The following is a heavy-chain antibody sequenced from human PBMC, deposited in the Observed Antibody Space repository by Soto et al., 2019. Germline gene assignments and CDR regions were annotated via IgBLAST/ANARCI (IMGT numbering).Heavy chain of an antibody. CDR3: GRVDGDNYWYFDL. CDR2: IYYTGTT. V-gene: IGHV4-59*01. D-gene: IGHD4-17*01. J-gene: IGHJ2*01. CDR1: GGSISSYY. Sequence: SETLSLTCTVSGGSISSYYWSWIRQPPGKGLEWIGYIYYTGTTNYNPSLKSRVTISVDTSKNQFSLKLSSVTAADTAVYYCGRVDGDNYWYFDLWGRGTLVTVSS.